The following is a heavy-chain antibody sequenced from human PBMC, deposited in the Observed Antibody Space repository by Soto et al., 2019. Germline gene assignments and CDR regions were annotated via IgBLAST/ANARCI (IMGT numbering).Heavy chain of an antibody. D-gene: IGHD1-7*01. J-gene: IGHJ6*02. V-gene: IGHV1-69*13. CDR3: AREYNWNSIYYGLDV. CDR1: GGTFSNYA. Sequence: SVKVSCKASGGTFSNYAISWVRQAPGQGLEWMGGITPIFGRANYAQKFQGKITITADESTSTAYLELSSLRSEDTAIFYCAREYNWNSIYYGLDVWGQGTTITVSS. CDR2: ITPIFGRA.